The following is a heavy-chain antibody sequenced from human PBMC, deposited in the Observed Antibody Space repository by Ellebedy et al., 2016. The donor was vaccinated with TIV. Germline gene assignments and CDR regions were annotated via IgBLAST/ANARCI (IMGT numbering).Heavy chain of an antibody. CDR2: TYYRSKWYN. D-gene: IGHD3/OR15-3a*01. J-gene: IGHJ2*01. V-gene: IGHV6-1*01. Sequence: MPSETLSLTCALSGASVSSIRGAWNWIRQSPSGGLEWLGRTYYRSKWYNEYAVSVQSRITINPDTSKNQFSLQLTPVTPEDTAFYYCAISRNGYGPPLDYWGRGTLVTVSS. CDR1: GASVSSIRGA. CDR3: AISRNGYGPPLDY.